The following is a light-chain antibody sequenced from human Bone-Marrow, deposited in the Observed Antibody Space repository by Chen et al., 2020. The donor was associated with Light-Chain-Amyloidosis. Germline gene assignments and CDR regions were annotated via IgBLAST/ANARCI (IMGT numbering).Light chain of an antibody. V-gene: IGLV6-57*01. CDR3: QSYQGSSQGV. CDR1: SGSIATNY. J-gene: IGLJ3*02. CDR2: EDD. Sequence: NFMLTQPHSVSESPGKTVIISCTRSSGSIATNYVQWYQQRPGSSPTTVIYEDDQRPSGVPARFSGSIDRSSNSASLTISGLKTEDEADYYCQSYQGSSQGVFGRGTKLTVL.